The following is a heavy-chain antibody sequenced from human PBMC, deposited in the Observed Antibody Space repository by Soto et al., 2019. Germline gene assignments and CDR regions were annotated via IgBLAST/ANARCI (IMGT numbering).Heavy chain of an antibody. V-gene: IGHV3-48*02. CDR3: ARDSSWSFDY. D-gene: IGHD6-13*01. CDR2: IGGSGTSSSAI. CDR1: GFTFSYYS. J-gene: IGHJ4*02. Sequence: PVGSLRLSCESSGFTFSYYSLNRVRQAPGRGLEWLSYIGGSGTSSSAINYADSVKGRFTISRDNAKDSLYLQMNSLRDEDTAVYYCARDSSWSFDYWGQGTLVTVSS.